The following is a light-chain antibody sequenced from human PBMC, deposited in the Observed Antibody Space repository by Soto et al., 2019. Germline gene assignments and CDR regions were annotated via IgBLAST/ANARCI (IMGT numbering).Light chain of an antibody. Sequence: AIQMTQSPSSLSASVGDRVTITCRASQAIKNDVAWYQQKPGKAPKLLIYAASSLQSGVPPRFSGSGSGTDFTLTISSLQPEDFATYYCQQYNTFWTFGQGTKVEIK. CDR3: QQYNTFWT. V-gene: IGKV1-6*01. CDR1: QAIKND. J-gene: IGKJ1*01. CDR2: AAS.